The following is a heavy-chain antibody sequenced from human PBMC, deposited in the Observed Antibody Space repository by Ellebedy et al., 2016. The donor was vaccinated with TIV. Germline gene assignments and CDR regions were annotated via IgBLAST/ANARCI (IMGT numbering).Heavy chain of an antibody. Sequence: ASVKVSCXASGNTVSSYAIGWVRQAPGQGLEWMGQIIPVLGTTNYAQKLQARVTMTTDTSTSTAYMEVRSLRSDDTAVYYCARVRGTWVSDIEDYWGQGTLVTVSP. CDR3: ARVRGTWVSDIEDY. D-gene: IGHD2-15*01. J-gene: IGHJ4*02. CDR2: IIPVLGTT. V-gene: IGHV1-18*01. CDR1: GNTVSSYA.